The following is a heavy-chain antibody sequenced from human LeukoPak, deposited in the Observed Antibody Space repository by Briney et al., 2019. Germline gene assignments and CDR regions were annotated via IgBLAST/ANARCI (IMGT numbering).Heavy chain of an antibody. CDR3: AREAAAGP. D-gene: IGHD6-13*01. CDR2: ISSSYI. J-gene: IGHJ5*02. CDR1: GFTFSSYS. V-gene: IGHV3-21*01. Sequence: GGSLRLSCAASGFTFSSYSMNWVRQAPGKGLEWVSSISSSYIYYADSVKGRFTISRDNAKNSLYLQMNSLRAEDTAVYYCAREAAAGPWGQGTLVTVSS.